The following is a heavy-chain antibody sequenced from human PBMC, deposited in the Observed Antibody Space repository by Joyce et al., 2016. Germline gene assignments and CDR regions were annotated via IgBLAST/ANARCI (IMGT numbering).Heavy chain of an antibody. CDR1: SGSVSSGSFY. J-gene: IGHJ4*02. CDR2: MDSSGAT. D-gene: IGHD3-10*01. CDR3: AREGNYGFKNFDS. Sequence: QLQLQESGPGLVEPSETLSLTCTVSSGSVSSGSFYWVWIRQPPGKGLEFIGCMDSSGATYYSPSLKNRLTISVGASKNQFSLKLSSVTAADTAIYYCAREGNYGFKNFDSWGQGTLVTVSS. V-gene: IGHV4-39*07.